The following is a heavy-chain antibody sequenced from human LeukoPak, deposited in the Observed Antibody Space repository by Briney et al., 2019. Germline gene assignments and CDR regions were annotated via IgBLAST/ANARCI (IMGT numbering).Heavy chain of an antibody. J-gene: IGHJ3*02. Sequence: ASVKVSCKASGYTFTDYYIHWVRQAPGQGLEWMGIINPSGGSTRYAQKFQGRVTMTRDMSTSTVYMELSSLRSEDTAVYYCARYCSGGSCWGAFDIWGQGTMVTVSS. V-gene: IGHV1-46*01. CDR3: ARYCSGGSCWGAFDI. D-gene: IGHD2-15*01. CDR2: INPSGGST. CDR1: GYTFTDYY.